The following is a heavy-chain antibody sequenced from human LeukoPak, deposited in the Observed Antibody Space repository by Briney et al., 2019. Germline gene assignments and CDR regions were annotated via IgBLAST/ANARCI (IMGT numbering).Heavy chain of an antibody. CDR3: ARSAGGGEFWSGYPDY. J-gene: IGHJ4*02. D-gene: IGHD3-3*01. CDR1: GFTFSSYA. Sequence: GGSLRLSCAASGFTFSSYAMHWVRQAPGKGLEWVAVISYDGSNKYYADSVKGRFTISRDNSKNTLYLQMNSLRAEDTAVYYCARSAGGGEFWSGYPDYWGQGTLVTVSS. CDR2: ISYDGSNK. V-gene: IGHV3-30-3*01.